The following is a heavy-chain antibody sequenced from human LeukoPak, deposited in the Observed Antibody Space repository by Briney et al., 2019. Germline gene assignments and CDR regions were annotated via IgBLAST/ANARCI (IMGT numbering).Heavy chain of an antibody. J-gene: IGHJ5*02. D-gene: IGHD6-19*01. CDR1: GGSFSGYY. Sequence: SETLSLTCAVYGGSFSGYYWSWIRQPPGKGLEWIGEINHSGSTNYNPSLKSRVTISVDTSKNQFSLKLSSATAADTAVYYCARRPQHKRGIAVAPKYNWFDPWGQGTLVTVSS. V-gene: IGHV4-34*01. CDR3: ARRPQHKRGIAVAPKYNWFDP. CDR2: INHSGST.